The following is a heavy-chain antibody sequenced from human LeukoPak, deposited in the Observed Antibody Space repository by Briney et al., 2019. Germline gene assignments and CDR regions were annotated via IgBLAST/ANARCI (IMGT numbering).Heavy chain of an antibody. CDR3: VKDLYSYSFDY. J-gene: IGHJ4*02. D-gene: IGHD2-8*01. CDR2: ISSYGGST. V-gene: IGHV3-64D*09. CDR1: GFTFRNYG. Sequence: GGSLRLSCSASGFTFRNYGMHWVRQAPGKGLEYVSTISSYGGSTYYADLVKGRFTISRDNSKNTLYLQMSSLRAEDPAVYYCVKDLYSYSFDYWGQGTLVTVSS.